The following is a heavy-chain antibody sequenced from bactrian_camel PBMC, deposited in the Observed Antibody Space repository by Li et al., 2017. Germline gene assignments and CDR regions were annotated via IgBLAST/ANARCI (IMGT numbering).Heavy chain of an antibody. CDR1: GSIYGTLC. CDR3: AARQPCRLWLGYDDPGEYNY. D-gene: IGHD1*01. Sequence: VESGGGSVQAGGSLRLSCASSGSIYGTLCMGWVRQAPGKERELVASIYAGNQGTVHVDSVKGRFLITRDNVENTLYLQMNSLKPDDSATYYCAARQPCRLWLGYDDPGEYNYWGPGTQVTVS. J-gene: IGHJ4*01. CDR2: IYAGNQGT. V-gene: IGHV3S54*01.